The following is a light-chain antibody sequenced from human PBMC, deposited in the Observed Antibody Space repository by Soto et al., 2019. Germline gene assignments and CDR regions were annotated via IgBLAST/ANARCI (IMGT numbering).Light chain of an antibody. CDR1: QHVSNSY. Sequence: PGERVTLSCRASQHVSNSYLTWYQQKPGQAPRLLIYGASTRATSIPARFSGSGSGTDFTLTISSLQPEDFAVYYCQQDYNLPRTFGQGTKVEIK. CDR3: QQDYNLPRT. J-gene: IGKJ1*01. CDR2: GAS. V-gene: IGKV3D-7*01.